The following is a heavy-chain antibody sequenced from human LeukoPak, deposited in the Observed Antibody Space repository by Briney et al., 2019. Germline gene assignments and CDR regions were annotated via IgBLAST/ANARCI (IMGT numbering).Heavy chain of an antibody. V-gene: IGHV4-34*01. CDR2: INHSGST. CDR1: GGSFSGYY. CDR3: ARAALWFGDPYYFDY. J-gene: IGHJ4*02. D-gene: IGHD3-10*01. Sequence: SETPSLTCAVYGGSFSGYYWRWIRQPPGKGLEWIGEINHSGSTNYNPSLKGRVTISVDTSKNQFSLKLSSVTAADTPVYYCARAALWFGDPYYFDYWGQGTLVTVSS.